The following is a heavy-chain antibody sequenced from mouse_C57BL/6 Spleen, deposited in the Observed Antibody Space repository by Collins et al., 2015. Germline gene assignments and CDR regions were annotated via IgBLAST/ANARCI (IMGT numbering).Heavy chain of an antibody. V-gene: IGHV9-2-1*01. J-gene: IGHJ3*01. CDR3: ARGFRDYVLAY. CDR2: INTETGEP. D-gene: IGHD2-4*01. CDR1: GYTFTDYS. Sequence: QIQLVQSGPELKKPGETVKISCKASGYTFTDYSMHWVKQAPGKGLKWMGWINTETGEPTYADGFKGRFAFSLETSASTAYLQINNLKNEDTATYFCARGFRDYVLAYWGQGTLVTVSA.